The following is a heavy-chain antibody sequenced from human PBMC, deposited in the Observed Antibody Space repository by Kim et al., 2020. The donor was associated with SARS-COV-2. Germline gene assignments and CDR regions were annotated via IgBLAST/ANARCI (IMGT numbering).Heavy chain of an antibody. V-gene: IGHV1-3*01. Sequence: KFQGRVTITRDTSASTAYMELSSLRSEDTAVYYCARGPRMYSSSWYFDYWGQGTLVTVSS. CDR3: ARGPRMYSSSWYFDY. J-gene: IGHJ4*02. D-gene: IGHD6-13*01.